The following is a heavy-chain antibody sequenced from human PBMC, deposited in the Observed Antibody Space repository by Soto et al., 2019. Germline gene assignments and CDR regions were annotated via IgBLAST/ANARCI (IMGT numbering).Heavy chain of an antibody. CDR2: ISPDGASK. D-gene: IGHD3-3*01. J-gene: IGHJ5*02. Sequence: PGGSLRLSCTASGLTFRNFAMYWVRQAPGKGLDWVAGISPDGASKYHSDSVKGRLTISRDNSKDTLYLEMSGLRRDDTAVYYCARGDQWVVFGPTDHWGQGPWSPSPQ. V-gene: IGHV3-30*04. CDR1: GLTFRNFA. CDR3: ARGDQWVVFGPTDH.